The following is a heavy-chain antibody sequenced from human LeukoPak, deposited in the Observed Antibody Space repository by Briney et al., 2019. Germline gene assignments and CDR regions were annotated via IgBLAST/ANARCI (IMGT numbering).Heavy chain of an antibody. D-gene: IGHD3-22*01. CDR2: ISSSNSYI. CDR3: ARDHTSGYIPLGY. CDR1: GFTFSIYS. Sequence: GGSLRLSCAASGFTFSIYSMNWVRQAPGKGLEWVSSISSSNSYIYYADSVKGRFTISRDNAKNTLFLQMNSLRAEDTAVYYCARDHTSGYIPLGYWGQGGLVIVSS. V-gene: IGHV3-21*01. J-gene: IGHJ4*02.